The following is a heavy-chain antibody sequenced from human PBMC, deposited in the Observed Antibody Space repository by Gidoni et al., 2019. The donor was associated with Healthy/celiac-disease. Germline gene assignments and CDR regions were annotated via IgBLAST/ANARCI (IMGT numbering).Heavy chain of an antibody. Sequence: QLQLQASGPGLVKPSETLSLPCTVSGGSISSSSYSWGWIRQPPGKGLEWIGSIYYSGSTYYNPSLKSRVTISVDTSKNQFSLKLSSVTAADTAVYYCASWDLSVYSSSSDWFDPWGQGTLVTVSS. CDR1: GGSISSSSYS. J-gene: IGHJ5*02. V-gene: IGHV4-39*07. CDR2: IYYSGST. D-gene: IGHD6-6*01. CDR3: ASWDLSVYSSSSDWFDP.